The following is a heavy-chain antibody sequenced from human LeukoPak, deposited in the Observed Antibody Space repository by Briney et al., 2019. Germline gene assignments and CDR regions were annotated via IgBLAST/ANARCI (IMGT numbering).Heavy chain of an antibody. Sequence: GGSLRLSCEGSGFTFSNHDMHWVRQVAGKGLEWVSVIETTGKTNYADSVKGRFIVSRENAKNSMYLQMNSLRLGDSAVYYCVREWATDFGYYFDNWGRGSLVTVSS. CDR3: VREWATDFGYYFDN. V-gene: IGHV3-13*01. CDR2: IETTGKT. CDR1: GFTFSNHD. D-gene: IGHD2-2*03. J-gene: IGHJ4*02.